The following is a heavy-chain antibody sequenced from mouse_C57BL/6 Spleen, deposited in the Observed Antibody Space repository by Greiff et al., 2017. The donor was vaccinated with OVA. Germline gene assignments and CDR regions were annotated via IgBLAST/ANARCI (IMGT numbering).Heavy chain of an antibody. D-gene: IGHD1-1*01. V-gene: IGHV3-6*01. J-gene: IGHJ1*03. CDR1: GYSITSGYY. CDR2: ISYDGSN. Sequence: EVHLVESGPGLVKPSQSLSLTCSVTGYSITSGYYWNWIRQFPGNKLEWMGYISYDGSNNYNPSLKNRISITRDTSKNQFFLKLNSVTTEDTATYYCALYYYGSSYWYFDVWGTGTTVTVSS. CDR3: ALYYYGSSYWYFDV.